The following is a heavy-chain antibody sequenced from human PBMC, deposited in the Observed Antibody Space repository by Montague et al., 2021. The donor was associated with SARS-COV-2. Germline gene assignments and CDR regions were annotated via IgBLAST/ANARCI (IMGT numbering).Heavy chain of an antibody. Sequence: SETLSLTCTVSFGSISTYYWSWIRLPPGKGMEWDGFIFYNGSTKYNPTLKRRGSVSIDTSKNQFSLKLSFVTAADTAVYYCARQDAWAYCGDECYRGWFDSWGQGTLVTVSS. CDR1: FGSISTYY. V-gene: IGHV4-59*01. D-gene: IGHD2-21*01. CDR2: IFYNGST. CDR3: ARQDAWAYCGDECYRGWFDS. J-gene: IGHJ5*01.